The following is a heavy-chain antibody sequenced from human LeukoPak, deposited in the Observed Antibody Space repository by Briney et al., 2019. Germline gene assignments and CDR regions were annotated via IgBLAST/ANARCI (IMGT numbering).Heavy chain of an antibody. Sequence: GGSLRLSCAASGFIFHNAWMTWVRQAPGKGLEWVGRIKSNPDGGTPDYAAPVKGRFIISRDDSKNTLYLQLNSLKTEDTAVYYCTTLSYDVHYWGQGTLVTVYS. V-gene: IGHV3-15*05. CDR2: IKSNPDGGTP. J-gene: IGHJ4*02. D-gene: IGHD3-3*01. CDR1: GFIFHNAW. CDR3: TTLSYDVHY.